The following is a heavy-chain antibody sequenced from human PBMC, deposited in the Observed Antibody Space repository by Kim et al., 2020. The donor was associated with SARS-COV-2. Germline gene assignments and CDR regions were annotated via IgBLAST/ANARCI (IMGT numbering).Heavy chain of an antibody. V-gene: IGHV1-69*13. Sequence: SVKVSCKASGGTFSSYAISWVRQAPGQGLEWMGGIIPIFGTANFAQKFQGRDTITADESTSTAYMDLSSLRSEDSAVYYCVRGYYYDSSGYYEFDYWGQGTLVTVSS. CDR3: VRGYYYDSSGYYEFDY. J-gene: IGHJ4*02. D-gene: IGHD3-22*01. CDR1: GGTFSSYA. CDR2: IIPIFGTA.